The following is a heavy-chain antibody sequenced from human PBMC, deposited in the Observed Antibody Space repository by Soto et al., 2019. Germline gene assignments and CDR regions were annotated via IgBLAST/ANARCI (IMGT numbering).Heavy chain of an antibody. CDR1: GYSMTSGYY. CDR2: IYHSGST. Sequence: ETRSLTCAVSGYSMTSGYYWGWVRQPPGKGPEWLGSIYHSGSTYYNPSLKSRVTISVDTSKNQFSLKLSSVTAADTAVYYCARGKQQLVRSYYGMDVWGQGTTVTVSS. J-gene: IGHJ6*02. V-gene: IGHV4-38-2*01. D-gene: IGHD6-13*01. CDR3: ARGKQQLVRSYYGMDV.